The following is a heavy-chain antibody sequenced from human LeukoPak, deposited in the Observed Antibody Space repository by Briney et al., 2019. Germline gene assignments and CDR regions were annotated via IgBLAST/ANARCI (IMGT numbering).Heavy chain of an antibody. CDR1: GGSISSYY. CDR3: ARNLGYCSSLSCYPWFDP. Sequence: SETLSLTCTVSGGSISSYYWSWIRQPPGKGLEWIGYIYYSGTTNYNPSLKSRVTISVDTSKNQFSLKLTSVTAAGAAVYYCARNLGYCSSLSCYPWFDPWGQGTLVTVSS. CDR2: IYYSGTT. V-gene: IGHV4-59*01. J-gene: IGHJ5*02. D-gene: IGHD2-2*01.